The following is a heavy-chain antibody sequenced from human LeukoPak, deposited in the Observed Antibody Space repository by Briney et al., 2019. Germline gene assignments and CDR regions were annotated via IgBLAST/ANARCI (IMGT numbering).Heavy chain of an antibody. V-gene: IGHV4-59*08. CDR3: AKYGNSGWVIDN. CDR1: GGSICSNY. CDR2: IYYTGGT. D-gene: IGHD6-19*01. J-gene: IGHJ4*02. Sequence: SETLSLTCTVSGGSICSNYWTWIRQPPGKGLESIGYIYYTGGTNYNPSLKSRVTISVDTSKNQFSLKLTSVTAADTAVYFCAKYGNSGWVIDNWGQGTLVTVSS.